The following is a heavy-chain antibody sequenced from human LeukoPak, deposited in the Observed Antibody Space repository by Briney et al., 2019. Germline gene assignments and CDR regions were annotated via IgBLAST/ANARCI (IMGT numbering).Heavy chain of an antibody. Sequence: PSETLSLTCAVYGGSFSGYYWSWIRQPPGKGLEWIGEINHSGSTNYNPSLKSRVTISVDTSKNRFSLKLSSVTAADTAVYYCARGRHRLIGAFDIWGQGTMVTVSS. J-gene: IGHJ3*02. CDR1: GGSFSGYY. CDR2: INHSGST. D-gene: IGHD3-16*02. CDR3: ARGRHRLIGAFDI. V-gene: IGHV4-34*01.